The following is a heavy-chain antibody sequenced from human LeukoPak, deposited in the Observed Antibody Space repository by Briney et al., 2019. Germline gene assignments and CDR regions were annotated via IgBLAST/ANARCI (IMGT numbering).Heavy chain of an antibody. V-gene: IGHV3-9*01. CDR2: ISWNSGSI. J-gene: IGHJ4*02. D-gene: IGHD2-2*01. CDR3: AKAHCSSTSCPSAYFDY. Sequence: GGSLRLSCAASGFTFDDYAMHWVWQAPGKGLEWVSGISWNSGSIGYADSVKGRFTISRDNAKNSLYLQMNSLRAEDTALYYCAKAHCSSTSCPSAYFDYWGQGTLVTVSS. CDR1: GFTFDDYA.